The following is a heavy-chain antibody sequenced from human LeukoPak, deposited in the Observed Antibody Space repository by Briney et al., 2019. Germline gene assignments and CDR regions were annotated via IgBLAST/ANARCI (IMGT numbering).Heavy chain of an antibody. V-gene: IGHV3-74*01. CDR1: GFTFSSYW. CDR3: ARDLLVGGSGYHY. CDR2: IDNYGSSP. D-gene: IGHD3-22*01. Sequence: GGSLRLSCAASGFTFSSYWMHWVRQAPGKGLVWVSRIDNYGSSPSYADSVKGRFTISRDNAKNSLYLQMNSLRAEDTAVYYCARDLLVGGSGYHYWGQGTLVTVSS. J-gene: IGHJ4*02.